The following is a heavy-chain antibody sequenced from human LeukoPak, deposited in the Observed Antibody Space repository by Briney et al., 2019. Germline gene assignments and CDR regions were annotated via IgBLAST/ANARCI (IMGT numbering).Heavy chain of an antibody. V-gene: IGHV3-33*06. CDR1: GFTFSHYG. Sequence: GGSLRLSCATSGFTFSHYGLHWVRQAPGKGLDWVAVTWNGKNDKYYADSVKGRFTISRDSSKNTLYLQMNSLRAEDTAVYYCAKQSPEYLATTVTLDPWGQGTLVTVSS. CDR2: TWNGKNDK. CDR3: AKQSPEYLATTVTLDP. J-gene: IGHJ5*02. D-gene: IGHD6-13*01.